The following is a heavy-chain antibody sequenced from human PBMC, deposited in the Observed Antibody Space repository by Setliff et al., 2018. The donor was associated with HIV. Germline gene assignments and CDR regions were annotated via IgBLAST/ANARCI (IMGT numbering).Heavy chain of an antibody. CDR2: VHNSGGT. V-gene: IGHV4-39*01. Sequence: SETLSLTCTVSGGSISTNSYYWGWIRQSPGKGLEWVGNVHNSGGTNYNPSLKSRVTISVDTSKNQFSLKLSSVTAADTAVYYCARHYYGSGSYYNPPPYYYYYMDVWAKGPRSPSP. J-gene: IGHJ6*03. CDR3: ARHYYGSGSYYNPPPYYYYYMDV. D-gene: IGHD3-10*01. CDR1: GGSISTNSYY.